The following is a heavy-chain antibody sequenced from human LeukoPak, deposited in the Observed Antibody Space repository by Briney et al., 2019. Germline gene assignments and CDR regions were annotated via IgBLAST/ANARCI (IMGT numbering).Heavy chain of an antibody. Sequence: QPGGSLRLSCAASGFTFSSYWMHWVRQAPGKGLVWVSRINSDGSSTSYADSVKGRFTISRDNAKNTLYLQMDSPRAEETALYYCARAFYYESSGYSSYGLDVWGPGTTVTVSS. CDR1: GFTFSSYW. CDR2: INSDGSST. CDR3: ARAFYYESSGYSSYGLDV. D-gene: IGHD3-22*01. J-gene: IGHJ6*02. V-gene: IGHV3-74*01.